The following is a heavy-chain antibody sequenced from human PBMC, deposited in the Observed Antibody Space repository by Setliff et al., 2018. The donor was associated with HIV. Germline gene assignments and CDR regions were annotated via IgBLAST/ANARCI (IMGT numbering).Heavy chain of an antibody. CDR1: GFTFDDYS. J-gene: IGHJ2*01. Sequence: GGSLRLSCAASGFTFDDYSMHWIRQAPGKGLEWVSLISWDGSSTFYADSVKGRFTISRDNSKNSLYLKMNNLRTEDTAFYYCANFGYNYEKNLWGRGTLVTVSS. V-gene: IGHV3-43*01. CDR2: ISWDGSST. D-gene: IGHD3-16*01. CDR3: ANFGYNYEKNL.